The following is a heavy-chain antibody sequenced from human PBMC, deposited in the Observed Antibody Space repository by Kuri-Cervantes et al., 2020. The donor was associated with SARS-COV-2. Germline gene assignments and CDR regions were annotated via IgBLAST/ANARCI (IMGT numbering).Heavy chain of an antibody. CDR1: GFTFSDYY. CDR3: ARADFRVSYYYYMDV. J-gene: IGHJ6*03. D-gene: IGHD2/OR15-2a*01. CDR2: ISSSGSTI. V-gene: IGHV3-11*04. Sequence: GESLKISCAASGFTFSDYYMSWIRQAPGKGLEWVSYISSSGSTIYYADSVKGRFTISRDNAKNSLYLQMNSLRAEDTAVYYCARADFRVSYYYYMDVWGKETTVTVSS.